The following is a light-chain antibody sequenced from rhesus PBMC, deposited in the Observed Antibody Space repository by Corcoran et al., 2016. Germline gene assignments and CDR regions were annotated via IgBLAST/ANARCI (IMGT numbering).Light chain of an antibody. CDR3: QHYYDSPYS. V-gene: IGKV1S12*01. Sequence: DIQMTQSPSALSASVGDRVTISCRASQNIYSNLSWYQQKPGKAPKVLIYAASSLQPGIPSRFSGSGSGTDFTLTISSLQPEDSAGYYCQHYYDSPYSFGQGTKVEI. J-gene: IGKJ2*01. CDR1: QNIYSN. CDR2: AAS.